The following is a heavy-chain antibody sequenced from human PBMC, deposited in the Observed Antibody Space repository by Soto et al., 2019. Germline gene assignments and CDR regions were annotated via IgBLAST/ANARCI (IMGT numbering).Heavy chain of an antibody. D-gene: IGHD3-22*01. V-gene: IGHV1-46*01. J-gene: IGHJ4*02. CDR2: INPSGGST. CDR3: ARSLGGYDSSGYEDYFDY. Sequence: ASVKVSCKASGYTFTSYYMHWVRQAPGQGLEWMGIINPSGGSTSYAQKFQGRVTMTRDTSTSTVYMELSSLRSEDTAVYYCARSLGGYDSSGYEDYFDYWGQGTLVTVSS. CDR1: GYTFTSYY.